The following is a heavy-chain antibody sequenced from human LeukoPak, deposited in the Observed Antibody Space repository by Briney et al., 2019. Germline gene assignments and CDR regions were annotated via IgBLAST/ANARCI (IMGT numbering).Heavy chain of an antibody. CDR3: ARWYNGDYYYYYMDV. J-gene: IGHJ6*03. CDR1: GFTFSSYS. V-gene: IGHV3-48*01. Sequence: PGGSLRLSCAASGFTFSSYSMNWVRQAPGKGLEWVSYISSSSSTIYYADSVKGRFTISRDNAKNSLYLQMNSLRAEDTAVYYCARWYNGDYYYYYMDVWGKGTTVTVSS. D-gene: IGHD1-1*01. CDR2: ISSSSSTI.